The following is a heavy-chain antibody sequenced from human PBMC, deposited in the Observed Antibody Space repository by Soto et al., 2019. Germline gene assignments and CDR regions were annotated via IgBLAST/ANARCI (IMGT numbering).Heavy chain of an antibody. J-gene: IGHJ4*02. CDR1: GYSFTNYW. D-gene: IGHD5-18*01. CDR2: IYPDDSDT. Sequence: PGESLKISCKGSGYSFTNYWIGWVRQMPGKGLEWMGIIYPDDSDTRYSPSFQGQVTISVDKSLSTAYLQWSSLKASDTAMFYCARTARGYGLHYFDYWGQGTLVTVSS. V-gene: IGHV5-51*01. CDR3: ARTARGYGLHYFDY.